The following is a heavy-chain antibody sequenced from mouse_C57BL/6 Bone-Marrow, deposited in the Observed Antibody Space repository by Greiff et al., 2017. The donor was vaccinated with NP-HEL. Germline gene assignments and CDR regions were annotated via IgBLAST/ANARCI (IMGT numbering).Heavy chain of an antibody. CDR1: GFTFSDYY. CDR2: ISTGGGST. V-gene: IGHV5-12*01. Sequence: EVQLVESGGGLVQPGGSLKLSCAASGFTFSDYYMYWVRQTPEKGLEWVAYISTGGGSTYYPDTVKGRFTISGDNAKNTLYLQLSRLKSEDTAMYYCARQDDYDEGYAMDYWGQGTSVTVSS. CDR3: ARQDDYDEGYAMDY. D-gene: IGHD2-4*01. J-gene: IGHJ4*01.